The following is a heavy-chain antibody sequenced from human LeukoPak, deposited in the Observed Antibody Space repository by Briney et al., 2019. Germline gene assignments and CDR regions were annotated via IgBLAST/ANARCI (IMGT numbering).Heavy chain of an antibody. J-gene: IGHJ4*02. CDR1: GYIFTSYG. D-gene: IGHD6-6*01. CDR3: ARDQLWYSSSGFDY. V-gene: IGHV1-18*01. Sequence: ASVKVSCKASGYIFTSYGISWVRQAPGQGLEWMGWISAYNGNTNYAQKLQGRVTMTTDTSTSTAYMELRSLRSDDTAVYYCARDQLWYSSSGFDYWGQGTLVTVSS. CDR2: ISAYNGNT.